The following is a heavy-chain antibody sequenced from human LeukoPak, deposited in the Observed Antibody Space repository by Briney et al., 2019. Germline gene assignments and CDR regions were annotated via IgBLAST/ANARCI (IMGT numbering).Heavy chain of an antibody. Sequence: GASVKVSCKASGGTFSSYAISWVRQAPGQGLEWMGGIIPIFGTANYAQKFQGRVTITTDESTSTAYVELSSLRSEDTAVYYCARTENYDPSQARFDYWGQGTLVTVSS. J-gene: IGHJ4*02. CDR3: ARTENYDPSQARFDY. V-gene: IGHV1-69*05. CDR1: GGTFSSYA. CDR2: IIPIFGTA. D-gene: IGHD3-3*01.